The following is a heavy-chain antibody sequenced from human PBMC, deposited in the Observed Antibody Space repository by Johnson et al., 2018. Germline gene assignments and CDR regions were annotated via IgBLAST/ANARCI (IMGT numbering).Heavy chain of an antibody. Sequence: EVQLVESGGGLVQPGGSLRLSCAASGFTFSSYWMSWVRQAPGKGLEWVANIKQDGSEKYYVDSVKGRFTISRDNAKNSLYLQMNSLRAEDTAVYYCARDQVFPYFAEYFQHWGQGTLVTVSS. V-gene: IGHV3-7*01. CDR2: IKQDGSEK. J-gene: IGHJ1*01. CDR3: ARDQVFPYFAEYFQH. D-gene: IGHD2-21*01. CDR1: GFTFSSYW.